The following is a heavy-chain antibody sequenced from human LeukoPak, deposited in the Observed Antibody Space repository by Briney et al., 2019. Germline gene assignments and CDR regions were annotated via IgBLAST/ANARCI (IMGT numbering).Heavy chain of an antibody. J-gene: IGHJ4*02. Sequence: SETLSLTCTVSGDSISSDNFWWGWIRQPPGKGLEWLGIIFYKGNTHYSSSLKSRVSVSVDTSKNQFSLRLSAVTAEDTAVYYCARQLGLGVWALDYWGQGTLVTVSS. CDR3: ARQLGLGVWALDY. D-gene: IGHD5/OR15-5a*01. CDR2: IFYKGNT. V-gene: IGHV4-39*01. CDR1: GDSISSDNFW.